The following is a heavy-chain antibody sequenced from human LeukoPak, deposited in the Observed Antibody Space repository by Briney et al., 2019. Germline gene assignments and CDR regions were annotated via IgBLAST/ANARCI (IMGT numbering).Heavy chain of an antibody. CDR1: GFTFSSYG. CDR3: ARDRDIVATIYYFDY. V-gene: IGHV3-33*01. CDR2: TWYDGSNK. Sequence: GRSLRLSCAASGFTFSSYGMHWVRQAPGKGLEWVAVTWYDGSNKYYADSVKGRFTISRDNSKNTLYLQMNSLRAEDTAVYYCARDRDIVATIYYFDYWGQGTLVTVSS. J-gene: IGHJ4*02. D-gene: IGHD5-12*01.